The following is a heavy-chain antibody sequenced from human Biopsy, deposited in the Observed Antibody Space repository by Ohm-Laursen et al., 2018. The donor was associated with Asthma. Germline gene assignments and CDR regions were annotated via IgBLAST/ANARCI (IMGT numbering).Heavy chain of an antibody. CDR3: ARIPRRSGSYFVDY. V-gene: IGHV4-30-4*01. J-gene: IGHJ4*02. Sequence: TLSLTCIVSGAPIKTDDHYWSWLRQPPGKGLEWFGFIHYSGSTSYNPSLKGGVTISVDTSKNQFSLKLSSVTAADTAMYYCARIPRRSGSYFVDYWGQGTLVTVSS. D-gene: IGHD3-22*01. CDR2: IHYSGST. CDR1: GAPIKTDDHY.